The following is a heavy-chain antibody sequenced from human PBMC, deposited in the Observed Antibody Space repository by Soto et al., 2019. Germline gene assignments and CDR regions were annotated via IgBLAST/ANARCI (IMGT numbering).Heavy chain of an antibody. CDR1: GFTFSSYA. CDR2: ISGSGGST. V-gene: IGHV3-23*01. CDR3: AKNSICIVVVVAAMDV. Sequence: EVQLLESGGGLVQPGGSLRLSCAASGFTFSSYAMSWVRQAPGKGLEWVSAISGSGGSTYYADSVKGRFTISRDNSKNTLYLQMNSLRAEDTAVYYCAKNSICIVVVVAAMDVWGQGTTVTVSS. D-gene: IGHD2-15*01. J-gene: IGHJ6*02.